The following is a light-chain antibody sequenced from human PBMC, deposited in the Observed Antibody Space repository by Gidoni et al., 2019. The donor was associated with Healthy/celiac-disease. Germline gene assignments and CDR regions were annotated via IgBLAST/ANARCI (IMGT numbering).Light chain of an antibody. V-gene: IGKV3-20*01. CDR2: GAS. CDR1: QSVSSSY. CDR3: QQYGSSPVT. Sequence: EIVLTQSPGTLSLSPGERATLYCRASQSVSSSYLAWYQQKPGQAPRLLIYGASSRATGIPDRFSGSGSGTDFTLTISRLEPEDVAVYYCQQYGSSPVTFGQGTKVEIK. J-gene: IGKJ1*01.